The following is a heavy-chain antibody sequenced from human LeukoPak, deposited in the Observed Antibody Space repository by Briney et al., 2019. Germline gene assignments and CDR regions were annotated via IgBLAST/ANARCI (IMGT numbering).Heavy chain of an antibody. CDR1: GFTFSRHA. J-gene: IGHJ4*02. CDR3: ARVIGTDGYLYYFDY. V-gene: IGHV3-30*04. Sequence: PAGSLRLSCAASGFTFSRHAMHWVRQAPGKGLEWVAVISHDGSNEYYADSVKGRFTISRDNSKNTLYLQVNSPRGEDAAVYFCARVIGTDGYLYYFDYWGQGTLVTVSS. D-gene: IGHD5-24*01. CDR2: ISHDGSNE.